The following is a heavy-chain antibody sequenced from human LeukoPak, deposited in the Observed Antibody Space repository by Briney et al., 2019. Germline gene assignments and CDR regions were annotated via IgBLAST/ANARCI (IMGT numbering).Heavy chain of an antibody. CDR1: GFPFSGYS. Sequence: GGSLRLSCAGSGFPFSGYSMNWVRQTPGKGLEWVSSMSILSGITYYAESVEGRFTVSRDNAKNLLHLQMNSLRVEDTAIYYCAREFEYSTSGAGYWGQGTLVTVSS. CDR3: AREFEYSTSGAGY. D-gene: IGHD6-6*01. CDR2: MSILSGIT. J-gene: IGHJ4*02. V-gene: IGHV3-21*01.